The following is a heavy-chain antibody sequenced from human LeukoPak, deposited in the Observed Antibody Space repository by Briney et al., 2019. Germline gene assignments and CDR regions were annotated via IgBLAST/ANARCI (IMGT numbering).Heavy chain of an antibody. V-gene: IGHV1-2*02. CDR2: INPNSGGT. CDR3: ARDLNYFWSGYYWAFDY. D-gene: IGHD3-3*01. J-gene: IGHJ4*02. CDR1: GYTFTSYY. Sequence: ASVKVSCKASGYTFTSYYMHWVRQAPGQGLEWMGWINPNSGGTNYAQKFQGRVTMTRDTSISTAYMELSRLRSDDTAVYYCARDLNYFWSGYYWAFDYWGQGTLVTVSS.